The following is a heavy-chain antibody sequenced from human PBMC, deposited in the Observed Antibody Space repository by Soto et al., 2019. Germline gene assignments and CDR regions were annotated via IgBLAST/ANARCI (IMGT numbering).Heavy chain of an antibody. V-gene: IGHV4-34*01. D-gene: IGHD3-10*01. CDR2: INHSGST. CDR3: ARASHQAVLLWGALNHWLDP. J-gene: IGHJ5*02. Sequence: SETLSHTCAVYGGSLSGYYWRWISQPTGKGLEWIGEINHSGSTNYNPSLKSRVTISVDTSKNQFSLKLSSVTAADTAVYYCARASHQAVLLWGALNHWLDPWGQGTLVTVSS. CDR1: GGSLSGYY.